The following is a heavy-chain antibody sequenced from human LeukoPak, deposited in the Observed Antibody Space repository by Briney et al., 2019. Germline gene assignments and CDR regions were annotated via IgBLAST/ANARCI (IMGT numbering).Heavy chain of an antibody. J-gene: IGHJ4*02. CDR1: GYTFTGYY. Sequence: ASVKVSCKASGYTFTGYYMHWVRQAPGQGLEWMGWINPNSGDTNYAQKFQGRVTMTRDTSISTAYMELSRLRSDDTAVYYCARDKSGNSGWYSYFDYWSQGTLVTVSS. V-gene: IGHV1-2*02. CDR2: INPNSGDT. D-gene: IGHD6-19*01. CDR3: ARDKSGNSGWYSYFDY.